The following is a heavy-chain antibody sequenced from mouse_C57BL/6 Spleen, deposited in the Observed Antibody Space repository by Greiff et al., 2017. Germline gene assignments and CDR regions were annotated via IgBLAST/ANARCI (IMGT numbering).Heavy chain of an antibody. Sequence: VQLQQSGAELVRPGTSVKVSCKASGYAFTNYLIEWVKQRPGQGLEWIGVINPGSGGTNYNEKFKGKATLTADKSSSTAYMQLSSLTSEDSAVYFCARETGWYFYVWGTGTTVTVSS. CDR1: GYAFTNYL. CDR3: ARETGWYFYV. V-gene: IGHV1-54*01. J-gene: IGHJ1*03. CDR2: INPGSGGT.